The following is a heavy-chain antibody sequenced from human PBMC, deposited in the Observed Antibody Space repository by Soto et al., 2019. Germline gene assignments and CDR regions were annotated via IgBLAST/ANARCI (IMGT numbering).Heavy chain of an antibody. Sequence: GESLKISCKGSGYSFTSYWIGWVRQMPGKGLEWMGIIYPGDSVTRYSPSFQGQVTISADKSISTAYLQWSSLKASDTAMYYCARTSLRYCSGGSCLFSYGMDVWAQGTTVTVSS. CDR3: ARTSLRYCSGGSCLFSYGMDV. CDR2: IYPGDSVT. V-gene: IGHV5-51*01. CDR1: GYSFTSYW. D-gene: IGHD2-15*01. J-gene: IGHJ6*02.